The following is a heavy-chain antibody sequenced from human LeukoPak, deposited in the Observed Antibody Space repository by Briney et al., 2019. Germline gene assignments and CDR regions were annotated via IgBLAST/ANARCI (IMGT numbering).Heavy chain of an antibody. J-gene: IGHJ6*02. CDR3: ARTLYYYDSSGYRYYYYGMDV. Sequence: AGGSLRLSCAASGFTFSSYGMHWVRQAPGKGLEWVAVISYDGGKNYYADSVKGRFTISRDNSKNTLDLQMNSLRAEDTAVYYCARTLYYYDSSGYRYYYYGMDVWGQGTTVTVSS. D-gene: IGHD3-22*01. CDR2: ISYDGGKN. CDR1: GFTFSSYG. V-gene: IGHV3-30*03.